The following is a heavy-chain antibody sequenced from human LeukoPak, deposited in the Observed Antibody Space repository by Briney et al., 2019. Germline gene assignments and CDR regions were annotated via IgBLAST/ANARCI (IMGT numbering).Heavy chain of an antibody. V-gene: IGHV5-51*01. Sequence: GESLNICYACCCSIITTYLIALVREMPGKGLEWMGIIYHVDSDTRYSPSFQGQVTISADKSISTAYLQWSSLKASDTAMYYSARRTGGLDYSGQGTLVTVSS. CDR1: CSIITTYL. CDR3: ARRTGGLDY. J-gene: IGHJ4*02. CDR2: IYHVDSDT. D-gene: IGHD2-8*02.